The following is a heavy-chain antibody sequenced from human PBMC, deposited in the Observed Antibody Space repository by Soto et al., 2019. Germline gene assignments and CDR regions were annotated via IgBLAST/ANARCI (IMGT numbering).Heavy chain of an antibody. CDR1: GGTFSTYS. J-gene: IGHJ4*02. CDR3: ASSSGNNYGVGTNYYFDY. V-gene: IGHV1-69*06. D-gene: IGHD1-26*01. Sequence: SVKVSCKTSGGTFSTYSIVWVRQAPGEGLEWMGGIIPIFGTANYAQKFQDRVTITADKSTNTAFMELSSLKSEDTAMYYCASSSGNNYGVGTNYYFDYWGQGTLVTVYS. CDR2: IIPIFGTA.